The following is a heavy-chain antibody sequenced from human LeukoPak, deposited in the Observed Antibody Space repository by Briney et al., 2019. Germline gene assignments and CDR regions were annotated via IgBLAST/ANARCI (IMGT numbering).Heavy chain of an antibody. CDR3: ARGQIDLLRNYFDS. CDR1: GFIVSHKY. J-gene: IGHJ4*02. V-gene: IGHV3-66*01. D-gene: IGHD3-22*01. CDR2: IYAGGNS. Sequence: GGSLRLSCAASGFIVSHKYMAWVRQASGKGLEWLSIIYAGGNSVSADSVKGRFIISRDNSRNTVHLQMNSLRDDDTAVYYCARGQIDLLRNYFDSWGPGTLVAVSS.